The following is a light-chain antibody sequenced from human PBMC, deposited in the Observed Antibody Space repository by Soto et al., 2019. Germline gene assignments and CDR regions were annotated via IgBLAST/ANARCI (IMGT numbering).Light chain of an antibody. V-gene: IGKV3-15*01. CDR3: QPYHNLPLT. Sequence: EVVMRQSPATLSVSPGEDATLSCRASQGIGDSLAWYQHKPGQTPRVLIYDTYTSATGVPTRFSGSRSGAEFTLTINSLQSEDFAVYYYQPYHNLPLTFGGGTNVEIK. J-gene: IGKJ4*01. CDR1: QGIGDS. CDR2: DTY.